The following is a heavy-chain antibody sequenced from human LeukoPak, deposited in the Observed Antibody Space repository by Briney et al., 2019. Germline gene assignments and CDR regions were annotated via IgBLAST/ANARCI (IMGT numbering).Heavy chain of an antibody. D-gene: IGHD2-15*01. CDR3: ARDGGDIASYYGMDV. J-gene: IGHJ6*02. CDR2: IGVYRGKT. V-gene: IGHV1-18*01. Sequence: ASVKVSCKALDYSFTSYGISWVRQAPGRGLEWMGWIGVYRGKTSHAQKIQGRVTMTTDKSTSTAYMELRSLRSDDTAVYYCARDGGDIASYYGMDVWGQGTTVTVSS. CDR1: DYSFTSYG.